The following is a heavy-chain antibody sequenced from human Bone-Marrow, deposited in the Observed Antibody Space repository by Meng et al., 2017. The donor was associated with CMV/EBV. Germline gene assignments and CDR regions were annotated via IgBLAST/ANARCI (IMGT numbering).Heavy chain of an antibody. CDR3: AKGAGQLVPDY. D-gene: IGHD6-6*01. Sequence: CAASGFTFSSYGMHWVRQAPGKGLEWVAVIWYDGSNKYYADSVKGRFTISRDNSKNTLYLQMNSLRAEDTAVYYCAKGAGQLVPDYWGQGTLVTVSS. CDR1: GFTFSSYG. J-gene: IGHJ4*02. CDR2: IWYDGSNK. V-gene: IGHV3-33*06.